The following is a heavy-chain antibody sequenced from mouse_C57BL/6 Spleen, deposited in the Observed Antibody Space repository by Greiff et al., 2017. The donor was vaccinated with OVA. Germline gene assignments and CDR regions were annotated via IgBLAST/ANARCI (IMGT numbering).Heavy chain of an antibody. CDR2: IYWDDDK. CDR3: ARRGFLYYGSHWYFDV. J-gene: IGHJ1*03. D-gene: IGHD1-1*01. Sequence: QVTLKESGPGILQSSQTLSLTCSFSGFSLSTSGMGVSWIRQPSGKGLEWLAHIYWDDDKRYNPSLKSRLTISKDTSRNQVFLKITSVDTADTATYYCARRGFLYYGSHWYFDVWGTGTTVTVSS. V-gene: IGHV8-12*01. CDR1: GFSLSTSGMG.